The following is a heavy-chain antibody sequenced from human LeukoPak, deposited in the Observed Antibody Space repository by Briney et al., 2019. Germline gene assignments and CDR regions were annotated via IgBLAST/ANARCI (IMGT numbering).Heavy chain of an antibody. Sequence: GGSLRLSCAASGFTVSSNYMSWVRQAPGKGLEWVSAISGSGGSTYYADSVKGRFTISRDNPKNTLYLQMNSLRAEDTAVYYCAKDLGYCSSTSCHYYYGMDVWGQGTTVTVSS. D-gene: IGHD2-2*01. CDR3: AKDLGYCSSTSCHYYYGMDV. CDR1: GFTVSSNY. CDR2: ISGSGGST. V-gene: IGHV3-23*01. J-gene: IGHJ6*02.